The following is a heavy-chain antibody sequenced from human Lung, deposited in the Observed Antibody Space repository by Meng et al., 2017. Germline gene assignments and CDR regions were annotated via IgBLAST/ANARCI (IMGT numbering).Heavy chain of an antibody. Sequence: QVELQESGPGLGKPSGTLSLICGGSGGSISSSNWWSWVRQPPGKGLEWIGEIYHSGGTKYNPSLKSRVTISVDKSKNQFSLKLSSVTAADTAVYYCARGLGEAVVPRTMFDYWGQGTLVTVSS. J-gene: IGHJ4*02. CDR1: GGSISSSNW. CDR3: ARGLGEAVVPRTMFDY. V-gene: IGHV4-4*02. D-gene: IGHD2-2*01. CDR2: IYHSGGT.